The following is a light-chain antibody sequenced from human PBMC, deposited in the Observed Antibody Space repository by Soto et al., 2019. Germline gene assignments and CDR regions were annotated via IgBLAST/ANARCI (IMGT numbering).Light chain of an antibody. Sequence: EIVMTQSPATLSVSPGGRATLSCRASQSISDTLAWYQQKPGQAPRLLIHGASTRAPGFPARFSGSGSGTEFTLTISSLQSEDCAIYYCQQYYTWPITFGGGTKVDIK. CDR3: QQYYTWPIT. CDR2: GAS. J-gene: IGKJ4*01. CDR1: QSISDT. V-gene: IGKV3-15*01.